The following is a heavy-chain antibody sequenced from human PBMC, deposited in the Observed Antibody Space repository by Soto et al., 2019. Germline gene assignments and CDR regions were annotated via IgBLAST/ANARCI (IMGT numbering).Heavy chain of an antibody. D-gene: IGHD2-2*01. J-gene: IGHJ4*02. Sequence: QVQLQESGPGLVKPSQTLSLTCTVSGDSISSGGYYWSWIRQHPGKGLAWIGYIYNTRSTYYNPSLKSRVTISVDTSKNQFSLKLSSVTAADTAVFYCARDGGSTSCCTFDCWGQGTLVTVSS. CDR2: IYNTRST. CDR3: ARDGGSTSCCTFDC. V-gene: IGHV4-31*02. CDR1: GDSISSGGYY.